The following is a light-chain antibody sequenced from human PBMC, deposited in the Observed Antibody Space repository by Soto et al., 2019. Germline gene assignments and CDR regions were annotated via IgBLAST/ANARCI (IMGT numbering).Light chain of an antibody. CDR1: QSVEKY. J-gene: IGKJ5*01. Sequence: ETVLTQSPATLSLSPGERAILSCRASQSVEKYLAWYQQKPGQAPRLLIYDASNRATGIPASFSGSGSVTYFTLTISSLEPEDFAVSYCPQRKYRLPLTFGEGTRLEIK. CDR2: DAS. V-gene: IGKV3-11*01. CDR3: PQRKYRLPLT.